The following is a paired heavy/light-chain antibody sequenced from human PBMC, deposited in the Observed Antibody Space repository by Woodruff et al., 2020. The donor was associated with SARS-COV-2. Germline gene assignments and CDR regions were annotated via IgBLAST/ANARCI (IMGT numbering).Heavy chain of an antibody. V-gene: IGHV2-26*01. J-gene: IGHJ6*03. CDR2: IFSNDEK. CDR1: GFSLSNARMG. D-gene: IGHD3-3*01. Sequence: QVTLKESGPVLVKPTETLTLTCTVSGFSLSNARMGVSWIRQPPGKALEWLAHIFSNDEKSYSTSLKSRLTISKDTSKSQVVLTMTNMDPVDTATYYCARIVSLGFWSGYYSPRDYYYYMDVWGKGTTVTVSS. CDR3: ARIVSLGFWSGYYSPRDYYYYMDV.
Light chain of an antibody. CDR1: SSDVGGYNY. V-gene: IGLV2-8*01. CDR2: EVS. J-gene: IGLJ2*01. Sequence: QSALTQPPSASGSPGQSVTISCTGTSSDVGGYNYVSWYQQHPGKAPKLMIYEVSKRPSGVPDRFSGSKSGNTASLTVSGLQAEDEADYYCSSYAGSNVVFGGGTKLTVL. CDR3: SSYAGSNVV.